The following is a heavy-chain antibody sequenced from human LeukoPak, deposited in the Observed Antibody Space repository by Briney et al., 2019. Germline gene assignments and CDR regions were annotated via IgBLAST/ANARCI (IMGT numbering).Heavy chain of an antibody. CDR1: GYTFTSYG. J-gene: IGHJ6*02. Sequence: ASVKVSCKASGYTFTSYGISWVRQAPGQRLEGMGWISAYNGNTNYAQKLQGRVTMTTDTSTSTAYMELRSLRSDDTAVYYGARGSGRHYYYYGMDVWGQGTTVTVSS. CDR2: ISAYNGNT. D-gene: IGHD1-26*01. V-gene: IGHV1-18*01. CDR3: ARGSGRHYYYYGMDV.